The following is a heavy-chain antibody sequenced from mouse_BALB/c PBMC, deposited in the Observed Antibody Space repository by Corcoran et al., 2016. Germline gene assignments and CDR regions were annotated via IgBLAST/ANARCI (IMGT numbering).Heavy chain of an antibody. CDR1: GYAFTSYN. CDR2: IDPYNGGT. CDR3: ARFITTAYYAMYY. J-gene: IGHJ4*01. D-gene: IGHD1-2*01. V-gene: IGHV1S135*01. Sequence: EIQLQQSGPELVKPGASVKVSCKASGYAFTSYNMYWVKQSHGKSLEWIGYIDPYNGGTSYNQKLKGKATLTVDKSSSTAYMHLNSLTSEDSAVYYCARFITTAYYAMYYWGQGTSVTVSS.